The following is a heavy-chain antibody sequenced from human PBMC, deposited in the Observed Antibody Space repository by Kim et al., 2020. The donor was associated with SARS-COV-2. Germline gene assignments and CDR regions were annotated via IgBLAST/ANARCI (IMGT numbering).Heavy chain of an antibody. Sequence: SETLSPTCTVSGGSISSYYWSWIRQPPGKGLEWIGYIYYSGSTNYNPSLKSRVTISVDTSKNQFSLKLSSVPAADTAVYYCARRSRVTIIVVARPAHAF. CDR3: ARRSRVTIIVVARPAHAF. V-gene: IGHV4-59*08. D-gene: IGHD3-22*01. CDR2: IYYSGST. J-gene: IGHJ3*01. CDR1: GGSISSYY.